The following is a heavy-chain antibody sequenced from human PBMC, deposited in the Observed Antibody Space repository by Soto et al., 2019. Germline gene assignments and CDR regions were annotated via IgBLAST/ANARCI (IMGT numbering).Heavy chain of an antibody. V-gene: IGHV3-30*18. J-gene: IGHJ4*02. CDR2: ISYDGSNK. CDR3: AKVGVFEMYYDSHDFDY. CDR1: ESPSGPFA. Sequence: QVQLVESGEGVAHPGRSLGLSCAAFESPSGPFASHWFRQAPGKGRGWVPVISYDGSNKYYADSVKGRFTIPRDNSKNTLYLQMNSLRAEDTAVYYCAKVGVFEMYYDSHDFDYWGQGTLVTVSS. D-gene: IGHD3-22*01.